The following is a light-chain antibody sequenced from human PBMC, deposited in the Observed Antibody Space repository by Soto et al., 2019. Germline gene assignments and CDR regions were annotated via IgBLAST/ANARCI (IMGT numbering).Light chain of an antibody. CDR3: QHYDGSPRT. CDR2: GVF. J-gene: IGKJ2*01. V-gene: IGKV3-20*01. Sequence: ETVLTQSPGTVSLSPGERATLSCRTSQSVNNNYLAWYQQKPGQAPRLLIYGVFNRPPGIPDRFGGSGSGTDFTLTISGLQPDDSAVYYCQHYDGSPRTFGQGTRLEIK. CDR1: QSVNNNY.